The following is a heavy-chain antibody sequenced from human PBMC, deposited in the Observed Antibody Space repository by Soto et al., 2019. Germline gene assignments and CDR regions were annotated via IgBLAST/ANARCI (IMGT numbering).Heavy chain of an antibody. D-gene: IGHD5-12*01. Sequence: QVQLVQSGAEVKKPGSSVKVSCKASGGTFSSYAISWVRQAPGQGLEWMGGIIPIFGTANYAQKFQGRVTSTADESTTTAYMELSSLTSEDTALYYCAREVGYSGYVHNWFDPWGQGTLVTVSS. J-gene: IGHJ5*02. CDR1: GGTFSSYA. CDR2: IIPIFGTA. V-gene: IGHV1-69*01. CDR3: AREVGYSGYVHNWFDP.